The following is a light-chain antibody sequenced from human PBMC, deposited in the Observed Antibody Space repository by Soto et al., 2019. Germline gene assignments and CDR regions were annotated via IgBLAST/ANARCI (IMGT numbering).Light chain of an antibody. J-gene: IGKJ1*01. Sequence: DIQMTQSPSTLSASVGDRVTITCRASKNINTWVAWYQQKPGKXPXXLIYDASSLESGVPSRVLVIGSGTEFTLTFSSLQPDDFATYDCQQYNTFWTFGPGTKVDIK. V-gene: IGKV1-5*01. CDR3: QQYNTFWT. CDR1: KNINTW. CDR2: DAS.